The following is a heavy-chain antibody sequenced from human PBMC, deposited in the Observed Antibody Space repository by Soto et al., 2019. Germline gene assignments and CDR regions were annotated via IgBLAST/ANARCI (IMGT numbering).Heavy chain of an antibody. CDR3: AKAPFRRPYYFYGIDV. CDR1: GFTFSDFG. V-gene: IGHV3-30*18. CDR2: ISEDAETD. Sequence: GGSLRLSCVASGFTFSDFGMHWVRQGPGKGLEWLAVISEDAETDFHADSVKGRFTVSRDNFKETLYLQMNSLTTDDSGVYFCAKAPFRRPYYFYGIDVWDQGTTFTVAS. D-gene: IGHD3-10*01. J-gene: IGHJ6*02.